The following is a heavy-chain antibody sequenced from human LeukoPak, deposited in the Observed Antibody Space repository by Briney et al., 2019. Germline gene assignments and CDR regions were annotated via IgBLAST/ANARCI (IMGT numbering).Heavy chain of an antibody. J-gene: IGHJ4*02. CDR2: IVVGSGNT. D-gene: IGHD3-22*01. CDR1: GFTFTSSA. Sequence: TVKVSCKASGFTFTSSAMQWVRQARGQRLEWIGWIVVGSGNTNYARKFQERVTITRDMSTSTAYMELSSLRSEDTAVYYCAAVHPRNYYDSSGYQESDYWGQGTLVTVSS. CDR3: AAVHPRNYYDSSGYQESDY. V-gene: IGHV1-58*02.